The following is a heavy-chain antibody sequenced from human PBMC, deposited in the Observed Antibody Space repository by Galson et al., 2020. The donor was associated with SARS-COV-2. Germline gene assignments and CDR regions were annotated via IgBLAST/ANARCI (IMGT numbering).Heavy chain of an antibody. CDR1: NGSISSYY. Sequence: SETLSLTCSVSNGSISSYYLAWIRQTPGKGLEWIGFFHSDGSTNYNPSLKSRVTISFDTSKNRFSLKLSSMTAADTAVYCCARYTTSSVSFDYWGQGTLVTVSS. CDR2: FHSDGST. V-gene: IGHV4-4*08. CDR3: ARYTTSSVSFDY. J-gene: IGHJ4*02. D-gene: IGHD6-6*01.